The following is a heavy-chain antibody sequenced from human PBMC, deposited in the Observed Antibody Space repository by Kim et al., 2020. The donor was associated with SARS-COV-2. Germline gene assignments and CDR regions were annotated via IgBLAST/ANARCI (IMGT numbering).Heavy chain of an antibody. CDR3: AKRPASLYCFDY. Sequence: YYADTVKGRFTIARENSKNTLYVEMNSLRAEDTAVYYCAKRPASLYCFDYWGQGILVTVSS. D-gene: IGHD2-15*01. V-gene: IGHV3-23*01. J-gene: IGHJ4*02.